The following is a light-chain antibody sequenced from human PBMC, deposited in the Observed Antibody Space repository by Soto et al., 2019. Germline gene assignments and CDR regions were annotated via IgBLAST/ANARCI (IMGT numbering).Light chain of an antibody. J-gene: IGKJ2*01. Sequence: DIVMTQSPDSLAVSLGERATINCKSSQSVLYSSNNKNFLAWYQQKPGQPPKLVISWASTRESGVPDRFSGSGSGTDLTLTISSLQAEDVAVYYCQQYYSTLYTFGQGTKLEI. CDR1: QSVLYSSNNKNF. V-gene: IGKV4-1*01. CDR2: WAS. CDR3: QQYYSTLYT.